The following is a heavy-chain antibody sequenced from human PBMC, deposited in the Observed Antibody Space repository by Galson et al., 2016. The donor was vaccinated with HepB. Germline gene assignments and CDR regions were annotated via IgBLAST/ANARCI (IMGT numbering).Heavy chain of an antibody. CDR3: AKDPGPVPPGWFDL. CDR2: IRSGATNYAT. J-gene: IGHJ5*02. V-gene: IGHV3-73*01. Sequence: SLRLSCAASGFSFSGSAMHWVRQASGKGLEWLGRIRSGATNYATTYAASVQGRFTISRDDSKNTLYLQMNSLRAEDTAVYYCAKDPGPVPPGWFDLWGQGTLVTVSS. D-gene: IGHD3-10*01. CDR1: GFSFSGSA.